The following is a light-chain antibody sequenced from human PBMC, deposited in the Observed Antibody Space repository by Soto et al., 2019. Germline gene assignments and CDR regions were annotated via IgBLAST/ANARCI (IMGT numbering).Light chain of an antibody. CDR2: ADS. CDR3: QQYNRYATWT. Sequence: IQMTQCPSTLSASAGDRVTITCRASQGIXSRLGWCQQKPGKAPKILSXADSSLESGVPSRFRGSGSGKEFTLTISSLQPDDFATYYCQQYNRYATWTFGQGTKVDIK. J-gene: IGKJ1*01. V-gene: IGKV1-5*01. CDR1: QGIXSR.